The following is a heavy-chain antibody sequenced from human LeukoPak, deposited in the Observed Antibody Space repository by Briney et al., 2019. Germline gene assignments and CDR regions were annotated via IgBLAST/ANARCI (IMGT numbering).Heavy chain of an antibody. CDR3: ANYVSRTMRDY. Sequence: SEHLTLTCTVSDGSITTTSHYWGWIRQPPGKGLEWIGIVDYRERNTYNPSLKSRVTISADTSRNQFSLRLSSVTATDTAVYYCANYVSRTMRDYWGQGTLVTVSS. CDR2: VDYRERN. V-gene: IGHV4-39*01. CDR1: DGSITTTSHY. D-gene: IGHD3-16*01. J-gene: IGHJ4*02.